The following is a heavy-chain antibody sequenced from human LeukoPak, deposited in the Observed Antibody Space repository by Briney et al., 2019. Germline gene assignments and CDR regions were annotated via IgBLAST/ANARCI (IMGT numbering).Heavy chain of an antibody. J-gene: IGHJ4*02. CDR1: GFTFSSYS. V-gene: IGHV3-21*01. CDR3: ARAREYGDLYYFDY. Sequence: PGGSLRLSCAASGFTFSSYSMNWVRQAPGKGLEWVSSISSSSSYIYYADSVKGRFTISRDNAKNSLYLQMNSLRAEDTVVYYCARAREYGDLYYFDYWGQGTLVTVSS. CDR2: ISSSSSYI. D-gene: IGHD4-17*01.